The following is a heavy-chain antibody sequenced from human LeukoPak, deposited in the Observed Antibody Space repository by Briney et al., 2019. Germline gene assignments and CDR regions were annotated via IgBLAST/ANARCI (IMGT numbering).Heavy chain of an antibody. CDR1: GGSISSYY. CDR3: ARARDGHINIWFDP. D-gene: IGHD5-24*01. CDR2: IYYSGST. V-gene: IGHV4-59*01. J-gene: IGHJ5*02. Sequence: PSQTLSLTCTVSGGSISSYYWSWIRQPPGKGLEWIGYIYYSGSTNYNPSLKSRVTISVDTSKNQFSLKMGSVTAADTAVYYCARARDGHINIWFDPWGQGTLVTVSS.